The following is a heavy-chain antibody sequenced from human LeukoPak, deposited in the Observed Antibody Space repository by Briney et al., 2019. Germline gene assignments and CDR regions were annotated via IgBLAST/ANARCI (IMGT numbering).Heavy chain of an antibody. Sequence: GGSLRLSCAPSGFTLSSYWMHWLRQAPGKGLVCVSRINSDGSSTSYGDSVKGRFTISRDNDKNTLYLQMNSLRAEDTAVYYCARDGSLAADLDYWGQGTLVTVSS. V-gene: IGHV3-74*01. CDR2: INSDGSST. CDR3: ARDGSLAADLDY. J-gene: IGHJ4*02. CDR1: GFTLSSYW. D-gene: IGHD6-25*01.